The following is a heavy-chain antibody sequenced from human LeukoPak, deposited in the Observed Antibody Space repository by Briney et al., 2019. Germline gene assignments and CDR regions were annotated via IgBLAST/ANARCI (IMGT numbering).Heavy chain of an antibody. Sequence: SVKVSCKAFGGSFSSYAISWVRQAPGQGLEWMGGILPIVNTANYAQRFQGRVTITADKSTSTAYMELSSLRSEDTAVYYCAMGVGAPEDLAVAADFDYWGQGTLVTVSS. J-gene: IGHJ4*02. D-gene: IGHD6-19*01. CDR2: ILPIVNTA. V-gene: IGHV1-69*06. CDR3: AMGVGAPEDLAVAADFDY. CDR1: GGSFSSYA.